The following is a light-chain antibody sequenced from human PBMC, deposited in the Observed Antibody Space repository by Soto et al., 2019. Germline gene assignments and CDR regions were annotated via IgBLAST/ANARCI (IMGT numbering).Light chain of an antibody. CDR1: SSNIGAEYY. CDR3: PAYVSSLTTFV. Sequence: QSVLTQPPSVSGAPGQRVAISCTGSSSNIGAEYYVPWYQQLPGTAPKRLIYGDNNRPSGIPDRFSGSKSGTSASLDITGLQPEDEDDYSGPAYVSSLTTFVLGTVTKLTVL. CDR2: GDN. J-gene: IGLJ1*01. V-gene: IGLV1-40*01.